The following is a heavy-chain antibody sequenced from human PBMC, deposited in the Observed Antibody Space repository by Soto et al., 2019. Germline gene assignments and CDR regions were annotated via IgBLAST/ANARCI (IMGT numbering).Heavy chain of an antibody. D-gene: IGHD6-13*01. Sequence: QLQLQESGPGLVKPSETLSVTCTVSGGSISSSSSYWGWIRQPPGKGLEWIGTIYSGSTYYNPSLKSRVTISVDTSKNRFSLKLSSVAAADTAIYFCATTRGIAVGGSFDYWGQGTLVTVSS. CDR3: ATTRGIAVGGSFDY. V-gene: IGHV4-39*01. CDR2: IYSGST. CDR1: GGSISSSSSY. J-gene: IGHJ4*02.